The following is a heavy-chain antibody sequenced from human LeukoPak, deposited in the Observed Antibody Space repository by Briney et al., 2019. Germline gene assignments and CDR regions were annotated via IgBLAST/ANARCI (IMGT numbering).Heavy chain of an antibody. V-gene: IGHV4-59*01. Sequence: SETLSLTCTVSGGSISSYFWNWIRQPPGKGLEWIGYIYGSGTIIYNPSLKSRVPISVDTSKNQFSLKLTSVTAADTAVYYCARVYQSAEYYFDYWGQGNLVSVSS. CDR2: IYGSGTI. J-gene: IGHJ4*02. CDR1: GGSISSYF. D-gene: IGHD2-2*01. CDR3: ARVYQSAEYYFDY.